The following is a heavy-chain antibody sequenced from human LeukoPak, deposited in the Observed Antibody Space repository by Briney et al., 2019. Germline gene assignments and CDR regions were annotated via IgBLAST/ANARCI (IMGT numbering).Heavy chain of an antibody. CDR2: IRYDGSNK. J-gene: IGHJ4*02. V-gene: IGHV3-30*02. CDR3: AKGGIIAAATFDY. D-gene: IGHD6-13*01. CDR1: GFTFSSYG. Sequence: GGSLRLSCAASGFTFSSYGMHWVRQAPGKGLGWVTFIRYDGSNKYYADSVKGRFTISRDNSKNTVYLQMNSLGEEDTAVYYCAKGGIIAAATFDYWGQGTLVTVSS.